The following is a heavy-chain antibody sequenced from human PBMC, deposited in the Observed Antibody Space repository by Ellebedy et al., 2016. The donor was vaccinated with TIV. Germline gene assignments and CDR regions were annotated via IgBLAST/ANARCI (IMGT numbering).Heavy chain of an antibody. CDR2: ISSRGSTI. V-gene: IGHV3-11*04. J-gene: IGHJ5*02. CDR1: GFPFPDYY. Sequence: GESLKIPCAASGFPFPDYYIPWNRQAPGKGLEWVSSISSRGSTISYTDSVKGRFTISRDNAKRSLYLQMNSLRAEDTAVYYRARDQRSPRGYRRWLDPWGQGSLVTVSS. D-gene: IGHD3-16*02. CDR3: ARDQRSPRGYRRWLDP.